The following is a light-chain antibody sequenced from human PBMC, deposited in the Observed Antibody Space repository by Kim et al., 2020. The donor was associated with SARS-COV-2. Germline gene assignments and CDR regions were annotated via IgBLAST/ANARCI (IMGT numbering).Light chain of an antibody. CDR1: QSVSSSY. Sequence: EIVLTQSPGTLSLSPGERATLSCRASQSVSSSYLAWYQQKPGQAPRLLIYGASRRATGIPDRFSGRGSGTDFTLTISRLEPEDFAVYYCQQYGSSPIFTFGPGTKVDIK. V-gene: IGKV3-20*01. CDR3: QQYGSSPIFT. CDR2: GAS. J-gene: IGKJ3*01.